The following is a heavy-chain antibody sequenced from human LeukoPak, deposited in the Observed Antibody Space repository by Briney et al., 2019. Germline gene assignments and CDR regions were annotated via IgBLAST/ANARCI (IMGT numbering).Heavy chain of an antibody. Sequence: SETLSLTCTVSGGSISSGAYFWSWIRQHPGKGLEWIGFIYYSGTTYYNPSLKSRLTLSKDTSKNHFSLTLSSVTAADTAVYYCARAHGSGGDYFDYWGQGTLVTVSS. D-gene: IGHD5-12*01. CDR1: GGSISSGAYF. CDR3: ARAHGSGGDYFDY. CDR2: IYYSGTT. V-gene: IGHV4-31*03. J-gene: IGHJ4*02.